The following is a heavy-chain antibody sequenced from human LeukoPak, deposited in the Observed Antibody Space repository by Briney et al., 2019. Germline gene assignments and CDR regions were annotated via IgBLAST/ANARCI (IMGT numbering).Heavy chain of an antibody. V-gene: IGHV3-23*01. J-gene: IGHJ4*02. CDR2: IRADAVTT. D-gene: IGHD5-24*01. CDR3: VKDDGWVQYAN. CDR1: GFTFSSYG. Sequence: GGSLRLSCAASGFTFSSYGMHWVRQAPGKGLEWVSGIRADAVTTYYADSVKGRFIISRDNSKNTVYLQMNSLSAEDAAVYYCVKDDGWVQYANWGQGTLVTVSS.